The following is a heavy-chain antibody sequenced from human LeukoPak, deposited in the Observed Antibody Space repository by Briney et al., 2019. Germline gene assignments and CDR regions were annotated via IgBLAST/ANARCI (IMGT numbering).Heavy chain of an antibody. CDR3: AKDLSGSYRDRSYYGMDV. V-gene: IGHV3-23*01. CDR2: ISGSGGST. J-gene: IGHJ6*02. D-gene: IGHD1-26*01. Sequence: GGSLRLSCAASGFTFSSYAMSWVRQAPGKGLEWVSAISGSGGSTYYADSVKGRFTISRDNSKNTLYLQMNSLRAEDTAVYYCAKDLSGSYRDRSYYGMDVWGQGTTVTVSS. CDR1: GFTFSSYA.